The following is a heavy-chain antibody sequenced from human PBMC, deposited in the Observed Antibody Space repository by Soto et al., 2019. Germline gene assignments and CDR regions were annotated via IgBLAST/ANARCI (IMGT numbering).Heavy chain of an antibody. Sequence: EEQLVESGGAVVQPGGSLRLSCEASGFTFGSYTMHWVRQAPGKGLEWVSLISWNGGSSFYADSVKGRFTISRDNSRDPLYLQMNSWRPEASALYYCAKNIGAHGSGGGDVWGHGTTVTVSS. CDR2: ISWNGGSS. V-gene: IGHV3-43*01. CDR1: GFTFGSYT. D-gene: IGHD3-10*01. J-gene: IGHJ6*02. CDR3: AKNIGAHGSGGGDV.